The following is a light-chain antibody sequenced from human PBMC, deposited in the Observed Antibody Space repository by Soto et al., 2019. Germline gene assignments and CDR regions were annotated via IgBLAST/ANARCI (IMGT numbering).Light chain of an antibody. J-gene: IGKJ1*01. CDR1: QTISSW. CDR2: KAS. V-gene: IGKV1-5*03. CDR3: QHYNSYSEA. Sequence: DIQMTQSPSTLSGSVGDRVTITCRASQTISSWLAWYQQKPGKAPKLLIYKASTLKSGVPSRFSGCGSGKEFTLTISSLQPDDFATYYGQHYNSYSEAFGQGTKVELK.